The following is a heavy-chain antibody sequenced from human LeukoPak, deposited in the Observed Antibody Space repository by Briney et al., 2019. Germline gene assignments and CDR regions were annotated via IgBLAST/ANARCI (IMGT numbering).Heavy chain of an antibody. CDR3: ASPSDSYDTSGYYY. Sequence: GGSLRLSCAASGFTFSSYSMNWVRQAPGKGLEWVSYISSSSSTIYYADSVKGRFTISRDNAKSSLYLQMETLRVEDTAVYYCASPSDSYDTSGYYYWGQGTLVTVSS. J-gene: IGHJ4*02. CDR1: GFTFSSYS. D-gene: IGHD3-22*01. V-gene: IGHV3-48*04. CDR2: ISSSSSTI.